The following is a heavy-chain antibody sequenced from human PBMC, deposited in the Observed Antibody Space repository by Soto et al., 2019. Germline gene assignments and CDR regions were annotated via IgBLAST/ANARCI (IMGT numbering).Heavy chain of an antibody. CDR2: IYYSGAT. D-gene: IGHD3-22*01. CDR3: ATTNGAYSYDSVS. J-gene: IGHJ5*02. CDR1: DDSINNYDHF. Sequence: PLEILSLTCTVSDDSINNYDHFLTWIRNKPGEGLEWIGYIYYSGATYYSPSLKTRVSMSLHKSQNYFSLQLTSVTAADSAVYYCATTNGAYSYDSVSWGQGTLVTVSS. V-gene: IGHV4-30-4*01.